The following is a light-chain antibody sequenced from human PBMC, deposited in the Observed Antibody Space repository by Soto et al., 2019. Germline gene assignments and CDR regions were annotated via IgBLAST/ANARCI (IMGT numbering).Light chain of an antibody. CDR1: SSNIGGNS. V-gene: IGLV2-14*01. CDR2: EVY. Sequence: QSVMTQPPSVSAAPGQRVTISCSGSSSNIGGNSVSWYQQLPGTAPKLIIYEVYNRPSGVSNRFSGSKSGSTASLTISGLQAEDEAEYYCSSYTSSTTLVFGGGTKVTVL. J-gene: IGLJ3*02. CDR3: SSYTSSTTLV.